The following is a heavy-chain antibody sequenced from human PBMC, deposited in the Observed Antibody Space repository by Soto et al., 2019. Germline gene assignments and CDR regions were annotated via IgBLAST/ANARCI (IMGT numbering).Heavy chain of an antibody. J-gene: IGHJ4*01. D-gene: IGHD2-8*01. CDR3: AKGMGY. CDR1: GFIFSAYA. V-gene: IGHV3-23*01. CDR2: ISGVGGTT. Sequence: EVQLLESGGGLVQPGGSLRLSCTGSGFIFSAYAMSWVRQAPGKGLEWVASISGVGGTTYYADSVKGRFTISRDNSKNTLSPQMNCLGGEDTAIYYCAKGMGYWGHGTLVTVSA.